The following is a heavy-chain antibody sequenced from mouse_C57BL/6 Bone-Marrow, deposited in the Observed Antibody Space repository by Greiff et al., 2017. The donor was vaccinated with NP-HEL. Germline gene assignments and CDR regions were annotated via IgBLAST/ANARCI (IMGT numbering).Heavy chain of an antibody. J-gene: IGHJ2*01. CDR2: ISYDGSN. D-gene: IGHD2-4*01. Sequence: EVKLMESGPGLVKPSQSLSLTCSVTGYSITSGYYWNWIRQFPGNKLEWMGYISYDGSNNYNPSLKNRISITRDTSKNQFFLKLNSVTTEDTATYYCARGGVYDYVPDYWGQGTTLTVSS. CDR1: GYSITSGYY. CDR3: ARGGVYDYVPDY. V-gene: IGHV3-6*01.